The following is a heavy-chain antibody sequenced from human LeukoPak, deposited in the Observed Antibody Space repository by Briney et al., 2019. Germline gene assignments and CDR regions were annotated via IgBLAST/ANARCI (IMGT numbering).Heavy chain of an antibody. CDR3: ARCGSSWYFDY. J-gene: IGHJ4*02. CDR1: GFTVSSNY. Sequence: GGSLRLSCAASGFTVSSNYMSWVRQAPGKGLEWVSVIYSGGSTYYADSVKGRFTISRDNSKNTLYLQMNSLRAEDTAVYYCARCGSSWYFDYWGQGPLVTVSS. CDR2: IYSGGST. D-gene: IGHD6-13*01. V-gene: IGHV3-66*01.